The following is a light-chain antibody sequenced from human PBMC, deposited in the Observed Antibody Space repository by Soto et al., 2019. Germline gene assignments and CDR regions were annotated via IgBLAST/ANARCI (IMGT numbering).Light chain of an antibody. CDR3: QKLISYPVT. CDR1: QGISSY. J-gene: IGKJ4*01. Sequence: IQLTQTPSSLSASVGDRVTITCRASQGISSYLAWYQQKPGKAPRLLVYAASTLQSGVPSRFSGSGSGTDFTLTISSLQPEDFATYYCQKLISYPVTFGGGTKVDIK. V-gene: IGKV1-9*01. CDR2: AAS.